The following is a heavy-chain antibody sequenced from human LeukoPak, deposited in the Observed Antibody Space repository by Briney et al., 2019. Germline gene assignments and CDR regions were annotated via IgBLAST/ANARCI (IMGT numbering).Heavy chain of an antibody. D-gene: IGHD6-19*01. J-gene: IGHJ5*02. CDR2: IYHSGST. Sequence: SGTLSLTCAVSGGSISSSNWWSWVRQPPGKGLEWIGEIYHSGSTNYNPSLKSRVTISVDKSKNQFSLKLSSVTAADTAVYYCARDPSIAVAANWFDPWGQGTLVTVSS. CDR3: ARDPSIAVAANWFDP. CDR1: GGSISSSNW. V-gene: IGHV4-4*02.